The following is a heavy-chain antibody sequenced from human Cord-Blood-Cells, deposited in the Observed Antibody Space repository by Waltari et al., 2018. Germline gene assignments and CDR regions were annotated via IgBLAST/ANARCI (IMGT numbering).Heavy chain of an antibody. CDR3: ARCPYSSSWSPLDY. D-gene: IGHD6-13*01. J-gene: IGHJ4*02. V-gene: IGHV3-7*01. CDR1: GFAFSSYW. CDR2: IKQDGSEK. Sequence: EVQLVESGGGLVQPGGSLRLACAASGFAFSSYWMSWVRQAPGKGREWVANIKQDGSEKYYVDSVKGRFTISRDNAKNSLYLQMNSLRAEDTAVYYCARCPYSSSWSPLDYWGQGTLVTVSS.